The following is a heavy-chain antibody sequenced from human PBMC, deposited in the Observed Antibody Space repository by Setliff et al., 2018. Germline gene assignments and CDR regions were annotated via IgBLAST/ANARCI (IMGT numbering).Heavy chain of an antibody. CDR2: SDPEDGET. V-gene: IGHV1-24*01. CDR1: GYTLTELS. J-gene: IGHJ4*02. CDR3: ATSVSWIQLVLYPQGHPEPFDY. Sequence: ASVKVSCKVSGYTLTELSMHWVRQAPGKGLEWMGGSDPEDGETIYAQKFQGRVTMTEDTSTDTAYMELSSLRSEDTAVYYCATSVSWIQLVLYPQGHPEPFDYWGQGALVTVPQ. D-gene: IGHD5-18*01.